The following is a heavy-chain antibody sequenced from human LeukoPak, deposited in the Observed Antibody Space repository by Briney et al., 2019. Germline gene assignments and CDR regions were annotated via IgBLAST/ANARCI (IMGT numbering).Heavy chain of an antibody. J-gene: IGHJ4*02. Sequence: GESLKISCKGSGYAFTRYWIGWVRQMPGKGLEWMGIIYPDDSDTRYSPSFEGQVTITVDKSINTAYLQWSSLKASDSAIYYCAREGWFGESSFAYWGQGTLVTVSS. V-gene: IGHV5-51*01. D-gene: IGHD3-10*01. CDR1: GYAFTRYW. CDR3: AREGWFGESSFAY. CDR2: IYPDDSDT.